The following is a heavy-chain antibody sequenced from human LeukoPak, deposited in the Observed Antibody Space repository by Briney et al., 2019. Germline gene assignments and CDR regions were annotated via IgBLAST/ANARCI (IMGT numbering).Heavy chain of an antibody. CDR1: GYTFTSYG. V-gene: IGHV1-18*01. D-gene: IGHD3-3*01. Sequence: ASVKVSCKASGYTFTSYGVSCVRQAPGQGLEWMGWISAYNGNTNYAQKLQGRVTMTTDTSTSTAYMELRSLRSDDTAVYYCARVGRRFGVVILAWYFDYWGQGTLVTVSS. J-gene: IGHJ4*02. CDR2: ISAYNGNT. CDR3: ARVGRRFGVVILAWYFDY.